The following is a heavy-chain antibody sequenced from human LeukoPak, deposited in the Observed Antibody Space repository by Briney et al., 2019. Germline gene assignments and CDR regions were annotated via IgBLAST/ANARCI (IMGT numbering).Heavy chain of an antibody. V-gene: IGHV3-48*03. CDR3: ARVDYYGSGSPSGMDV. Sequence: GGSLGLSCAASGFPFSSYEMNWVRQAPGKGLEWVSYISSSGSTIYYADSVKGRFTISRDNAKTSLYLQMNSLRAEDTAVYYCARVDYYGSGSPSGMDVWGKGTTVTVSS. D-gene: IGHD3-10*01. CDR2: ISSSGSTI. CDR1: GFPFSSYE. J-gene: IGHJ6*04.